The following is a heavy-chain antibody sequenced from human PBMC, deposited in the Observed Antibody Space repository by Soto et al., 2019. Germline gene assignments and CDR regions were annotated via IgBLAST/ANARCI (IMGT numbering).Heavy chain of an antibody. V-gene: IGHV3-21*01. Sequence: EVQLVESGGGLVKPGGSLRLSCAASGFTFSSYSMNWVRQAPGKGLEWVSSISSSSSYIYYADSVKGRFTISRDNAKNSLYLQMNSLRAEDTAVYYCARDRGGGSYRSAAFDIWGQGTMVTVSS. CDR2: ISSSSSYI. J-gene: IGHJ3*02. CDR3: ARDRGGGSYRSAAFDI. D-gene: IGHD1-26*01. CDR1: GFTFSSYS.